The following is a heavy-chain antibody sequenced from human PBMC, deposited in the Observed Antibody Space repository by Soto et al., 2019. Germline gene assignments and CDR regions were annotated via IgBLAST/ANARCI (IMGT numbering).Heavy chain of an antibody. Sequence: PSETLSLTCNVSADSISSYHWSWIRQPPGKGLEWLGSVYYSGSTKSNPSLGSRVTISVDTSKKQLSLKLTSVTAADTAVYYCARDDALCDGGRCYGVPLDVWGKGTTVTVSS. J-gene: IGHJ6*04. CDR1: ADSISSYH. D-gene: IGHD2-15*01. CDR2: VYYSGST. V-gene: IGHV4-59*08. CDR3: ARDDALCDGGRCYGVPLDV.